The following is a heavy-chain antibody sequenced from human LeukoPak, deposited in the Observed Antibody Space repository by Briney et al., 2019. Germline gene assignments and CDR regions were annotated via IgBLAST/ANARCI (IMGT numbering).Heavy chain of an antibody. J-gene: IGHJ6*04. CDR1: GFTFSNYW. D-gene: IGHD3-10*02. V-gene: IGHV3-7*01. Sequence: GGSLRLSCAASGFTFSNYWMSWVRQAPGKGLEWVANIKEDGSEKFHVGSVRGRFTISRDNAKNSLYLQMNSLRAEDTAVYYCAELGITMIGGVWGKGTTVTISS. CDR2: IKEDGSEK. CDR3: AELGITMIGGV.